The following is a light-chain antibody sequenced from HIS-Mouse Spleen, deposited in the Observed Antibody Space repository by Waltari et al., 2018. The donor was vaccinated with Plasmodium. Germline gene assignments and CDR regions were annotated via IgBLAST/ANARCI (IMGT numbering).Light chain of an antibody. Sequence: SSELTPDPAVSVALGQTVRITCHGDSLRSYYASWYQQKPGQAPVLVIYGKNNRPSGIPDRFSGSSSGNTASLTITGAQAEDEADYYCNSRDSSGNHQVFGGGTKLTVL. CDR2: GKN. J-gene: IGLJ3*02. V-gene: IGLV3-19*01. CDR3: NSRDSSGNHQV. CDR1: SLRSYY.